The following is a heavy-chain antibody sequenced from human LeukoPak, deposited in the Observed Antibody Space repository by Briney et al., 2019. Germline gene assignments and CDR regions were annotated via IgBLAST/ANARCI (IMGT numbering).Heavy chain of an antibody. CDR1: GFTFSSYG. Sequence: GGTLRLSCAASGFTFSSYGMSWVRQAPGKGLEWVSAICGSGGSTYYADSVKGRFTISRDNSKNTLYLQMNSLRAEDTAVYYCAGIQHSAAGIKAAFDYWGQGTLVTVSS. D-gene: IGHD6-13*01. CDR3: AGIQHSAAGIKAAFDY. J-gene: IGHJ4*02. CDR2: ICGSGGST. V-gene: IGHV3-23*01.